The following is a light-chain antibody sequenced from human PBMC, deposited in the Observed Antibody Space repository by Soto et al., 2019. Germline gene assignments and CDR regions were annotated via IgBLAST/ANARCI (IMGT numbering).Light chain of an antibody. CDR1: QSVSSSY. Sequence: VLTQSPGTLSLSPGERVTLSCRASQSVSSSYLAWYQQKPGQAPRLLLYGASSRATGIPGRFSGSGSGTDFTLTISRLEPEDFAVYYCQQHGSSPRTFGQGTKVKIK. J-gene: IGKJ1*01. CDR2: GAS. V-gene: IGKV3-20*01. CDR3: QQHGSSPRT.